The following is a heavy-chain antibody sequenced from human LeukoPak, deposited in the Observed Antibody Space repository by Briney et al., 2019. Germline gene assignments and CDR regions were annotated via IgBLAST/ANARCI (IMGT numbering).Heavy chain of an antibody. CDR2: IDEEGRTI. D-gene: IGHD4-11*01. J-gene: IGHJ6*03. CDR3: AKDGLFLTTELKFFYMDV. V-gene: IGHV3-74*01. Sequence: PGGSLRLSCAASGFPFSSYWMHWVRQVAGKGLVWVSRIDEEGRTINYADSVKGRFTISRDNAKNTLYLQMTSLRAEDTAVYCCAKDGLFLTTELKFFYMDVWGKGTTVTVSS. CDR1: GFPFSSYW.